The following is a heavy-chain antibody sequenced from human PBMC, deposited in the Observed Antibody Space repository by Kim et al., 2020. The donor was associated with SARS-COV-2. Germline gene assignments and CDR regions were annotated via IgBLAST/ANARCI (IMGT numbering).Heavy chain of an antibody. J-gene: IGHJ4*02. Sequence: YADSVKGRFTISRDNAKNSLYLQMNSLRAEDTAVYYCARDDYGSGSYVDYWGQGTLVTVSS. D-gene: IGHD3-10*01. CDR3: ARDDYGSGSYVDY. V-gene: IGHV3-21*01.